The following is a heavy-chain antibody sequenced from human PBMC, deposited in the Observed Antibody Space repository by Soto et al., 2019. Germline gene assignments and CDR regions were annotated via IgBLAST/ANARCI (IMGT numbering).Heavy chain of an antibody. CDR1: GFDFNNYW. V-gene: IGHV3-7*01. CDR2: IKQDGSER. J-gene: IGHJ6*03. Sequence: EVQLVESGGGLVQPGGSLRLSCEASGFDFNNYWMSWVRQAPGKGLEWVATIKQDGSERYYVDSVKARFNLSRDNAKNSLYLQMNSLRAEDTAVYYCARYCSGGGCYPYYYYFYVDVWGKGTTVTVSS. CDR3: ARYCSGGGCYPYYYYFYVDV. D-gene: IGHD2-15*01.